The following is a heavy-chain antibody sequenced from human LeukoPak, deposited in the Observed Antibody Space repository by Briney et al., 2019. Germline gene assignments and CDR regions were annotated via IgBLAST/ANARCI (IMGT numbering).Heavy chain of an antibody. D-gene: IGHD6-19*01. CDR2: TSSSGSTI. CDR1: GLTFSSYE. Sequence: GGSLRLSCAASGLTFSSYEMNWVRQAPGKGLEWVSYTSSSGSTIYYADSVKGRFTISRDNAKNSLYLQMNSLRAEDTAVYYCARAFLRGRIAVAGNYYYYGMDVWGQGTTVTVSS. V-gene: IGHV3-48*03. CDR3: ARAFLRGRIAVAGNYYYYGMDV. J-gene: IGHJ6*02.